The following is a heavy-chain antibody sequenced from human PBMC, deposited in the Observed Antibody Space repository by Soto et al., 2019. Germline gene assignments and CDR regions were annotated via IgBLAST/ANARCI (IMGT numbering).Heavy chain of an antibody. CDR2: ISGSGGST. Sequence: GGSLRLSCAASGFTFSSYAMSWVRQAPGKGLEWVSAISGSGGSTYYADSVKGRFTISRDNSKNTLYLQMNSLRAEDTAVYYCAKPTSSEYYYGSGNYYNGPFDYWGQGTLVTVSS. CDR1: GFTFSSYA. J-gene: IGHJ4*02. CDR3: AKPTSSEYYYGSGNYYNGPFDY. D-gene: IGHD3-10*01. V-gene: IGHV3-23*01.